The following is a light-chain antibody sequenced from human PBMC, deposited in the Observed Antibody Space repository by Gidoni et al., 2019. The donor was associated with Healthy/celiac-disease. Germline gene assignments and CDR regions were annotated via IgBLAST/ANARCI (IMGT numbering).Light chain of an antibody. Sequence: DIQMTQSPSSLSASVGDRVTITCRASQSISSYLNWYQQNPGKAPKLPIYAASSLQSGVPSRFSGSGSGTDFTLTISSLQPEDFATYYCQQSYSTPPTFGQGTKVEIK. CDR3: QQSYSTPPT. J-gene: IGKJ1*01. CDR2: AAS. CDR1: QSISSY. V-gene: IGKV1-39*01.